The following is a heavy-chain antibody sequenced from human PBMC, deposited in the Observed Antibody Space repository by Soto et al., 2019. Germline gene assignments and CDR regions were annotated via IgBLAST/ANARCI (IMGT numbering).Heavy chain of an antibody. Sequence: QVQLVQSGAEVKNPGASVKVSCKASGYTFTRYGIGWARQAPGQGLEWMGWINTYNGNTNYAQNVQGRGNMTTETCTSTAYMELRSLRSNDTAIYYCAMVDVYVTPSPQDVWGQGTTVIVSS. D-gene: IGHD3-16*01. V-gene: IGHV1-18*01. J-gene: IGHJ6*02. CDR3: AMVDVYVTPSPQDV. CDR2: INTYNGNT. CDR1: GYTFTRYG.